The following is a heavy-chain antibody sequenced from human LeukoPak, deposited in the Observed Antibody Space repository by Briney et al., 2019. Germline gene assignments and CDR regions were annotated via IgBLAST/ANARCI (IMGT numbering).Heavy chain of an antibody. CDR1: GGSISTYY. J-gene: IGHJ3*01. Sequence: SETLSLTCTVSGGSISTYYCSWIRQPPGKGLEWIAHIHYSGAIKYNPSLKSRVSMSVDTSKNQFSLRLSSVTAADTAVYYCARYGSGAYALDVWGQGTMVTVSS. V-gene: IGHV4-59*08. CDR3: ARYGSGAYALDV. D-gene: IGHD3-10*01. CDR2: IHYSGAI.